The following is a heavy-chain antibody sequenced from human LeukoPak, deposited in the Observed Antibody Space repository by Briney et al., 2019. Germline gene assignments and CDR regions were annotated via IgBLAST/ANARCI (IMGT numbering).Heavy chain of an antibody. V-gene: IGHV4-61*02. Sequence: PSETLSLTCTVSGGSISSSSYYWSWIRQPAGKGLEWTGRMFTSGSTNYNPSLKSRVTISVDTSKNQFSLKLSSVTAADTAVYYCARGTAADSLRNYYYYYYMDVWGKGTTVTVSS. J-gene: IGHJ6*03. CDR3: ARGTAADSLRNYYYYYYMDV. D-gene: IGHD6-13*01. CDR1: GGSISSSSYY. CDR2: MFTSGST.